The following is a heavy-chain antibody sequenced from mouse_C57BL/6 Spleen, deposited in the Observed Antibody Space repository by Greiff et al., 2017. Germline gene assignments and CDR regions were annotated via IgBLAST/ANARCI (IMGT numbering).Heavy chain of an antibody. Sequence: EVQLQESGGGLVKPGGSLKLSCAASGFTFSDYGMHWVRQAPEKGLEWVAYISSGSSTIYYADTVKGRFTISRDNAKNTLFLQMTSLRSEDTAMYYCARRVDGYYWYFDVWGTGTTFTVSS. CDR2: ISSGSSTI. CDR1: GFTFSDYG. V-gene: IGHV5-17*01. D-gene: IGHD2-3*01. J-gene: IGHJ1*03. CDR3: ARRVDGYYWYFDV.